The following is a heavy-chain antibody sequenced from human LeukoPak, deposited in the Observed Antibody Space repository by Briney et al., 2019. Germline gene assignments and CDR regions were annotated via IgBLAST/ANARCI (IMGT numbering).Heavy chain of an antibody. J-gene: IGHJ5*02. CDR1: GCIFSSYW. Sequence: GGSLRLSCAASGCIFSSYWMSWVRQAPGKGLEWVANIKTDGSEKYYVDSVKGRFTISRDNANNSLYLQMNSLRAEDTAVYYCLRYCSGGVCPGWFDPWGQGTLVTVSS. CDR3: LRYCSGGVCPGWFDP. D-gene: IGHD2-8*02. V-gene: IGHV3-7*01. CDR2: IKTDGSEK.